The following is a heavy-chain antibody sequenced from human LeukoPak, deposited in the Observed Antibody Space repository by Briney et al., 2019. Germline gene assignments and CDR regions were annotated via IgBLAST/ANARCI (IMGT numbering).Heavy chain of an antibody. J-gene: IGHJ3*02. V-gene: IGHV3-21*01. CDR2: ISSSSSYI. CDR1: GFTFSSYS. D-gene: IGHD3-10*02. CDR3: ATGVFNAFDI. Sequence: GGSLRLSCAASGFTFSSYSMNWVRRAPGKGLEWVSSISSSSSYIYYADSVKGRFTISRDNAKNSLYLQMNSLRAEDTAVYYCATGVFNAFDIWGQGTMVTVSS.